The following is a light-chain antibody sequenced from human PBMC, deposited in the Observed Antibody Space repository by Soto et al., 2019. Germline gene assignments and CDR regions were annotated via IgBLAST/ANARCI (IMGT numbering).Light chain of an antibody. V-gene: IGLV2-14*01. CDR3: SSYTSSSTLLYV. Sequence: QSVLSQAGYVSGSPGQSITISCTGTSSDVGGYNYVSWYQQHPGKAPKLMIYDVSNRPSGVSNRFSGSKSGNTASLTISGLQAEDEADYYCSSYTSSSTLLYVFGTGTKVTVL. CDR1: SSDVGGYNY. CDR2: DVS. J-gene: IGLJ1*01.